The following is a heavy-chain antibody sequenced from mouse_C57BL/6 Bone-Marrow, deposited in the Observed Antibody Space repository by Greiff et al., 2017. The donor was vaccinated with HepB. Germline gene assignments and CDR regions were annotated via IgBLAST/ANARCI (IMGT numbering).Heavy chain of an antibody. CDR3: AISDGYSYYFDY. CDR2: IHPSDSDT. V-gene: IGHV1-74*01. D-gene: IGHD2-3*01. J-gene: IGHJ2*01. CDR1: GYTFTSYW. Sequence: QVQLKQPGAELVKPGASVKVSCKASGYTFTSYWMHWVKQRPGQGLEWIGRIHPSDSDTNYNQKFKGKATLTVDKSSSTAYMQLSSLTSEDSAVYYCAISDGYSYYFDYWGQGTTLTVSS.